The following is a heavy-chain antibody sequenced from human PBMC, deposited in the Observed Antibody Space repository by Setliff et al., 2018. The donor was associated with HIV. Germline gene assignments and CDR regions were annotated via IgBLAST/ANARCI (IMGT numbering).Heavy chain of an antibody. J-gene: IGHJ3*02. Sequence: PGGSLRLSCAASGFSFGSYWMSWVRQAPGKGLEWVGRIKSKTDGGTTDYAAPVKGRFTISRDDSKNTLYLQMNSLKTEDTALYYCTTYNWKDGLGFDIWGQGTMVTVSS. CDR2: IKSKTDGGTT. CDR3: TTYNWKDGLGFDI. V-gene: IGHV3-15*01. CDR1: GFSFGSYW. D-gene: IGHD1-1*01.